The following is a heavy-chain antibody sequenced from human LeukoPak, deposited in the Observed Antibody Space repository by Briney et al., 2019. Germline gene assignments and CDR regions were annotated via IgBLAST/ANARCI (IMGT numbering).Heavy chain of an antibody. J-gene: IGHJ4*02. V-gene: IGHV3-7*01. CDR1: GFTFRSYW. Sequence: PGGSLRLSCAASGFTFRSYWMSWVRQAPGKGLEWVANIKPDGSEKYYVDSVKGRFTISRDNAKNSLFLQMNSLRAEDTAVYYCARDPLFYDILTGYYRMFHFDFWGQGALVTVSS. CDR2: IKPDGSEK. D-gene: IGHD3-9*01. CDR3: ARDPLFYDILTGYYRMFHFDF.